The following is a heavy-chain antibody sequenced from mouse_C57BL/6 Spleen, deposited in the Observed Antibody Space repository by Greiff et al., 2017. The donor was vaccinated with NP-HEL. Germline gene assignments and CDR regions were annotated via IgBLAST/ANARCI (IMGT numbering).Heavy chain of an antibody. D-gene: IGHD1-1*01. CDR2: INPSNGGT. CDR1: GYTFTSYW. CDR3: ARGSYYYGSSYGYAMDY. Sequence: QVQLQQPGTELVKPGASVKLSCKASGYTFTSYWMHWVKQRPGQGLEWIGNINPSNGGTYYHEKFKSKATLTVDKSSSTAYMQLSSLTSEDSAVYYCARGSYYYGSSYGYAMDYWGQGTSVTVSS. V-gene: IGHV1-53*01. J-gene: IGHJ4*01.